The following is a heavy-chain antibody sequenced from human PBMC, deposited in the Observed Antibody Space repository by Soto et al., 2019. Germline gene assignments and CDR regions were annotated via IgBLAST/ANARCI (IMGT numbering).Heavy chain of an antibody. CDR1: GMTFSTYA. CDR3: ARDTYTSTTVTIMDY. CDR2: IGDSGVTT. J-gene: IGHJ4*02. D-gene: IGHD4-17*01. V-gene: IGHV3-23*01. Sequence: GSLSLSWASSGMTFSTYAISLVLKAPGEGLEWVSTIGDSGVTTYYAASVRGRFTISRDNSKNTLYLQMNSLRDEDTAVYYCARDTYTSTTVTIMDYRGLGTLVTVSS.